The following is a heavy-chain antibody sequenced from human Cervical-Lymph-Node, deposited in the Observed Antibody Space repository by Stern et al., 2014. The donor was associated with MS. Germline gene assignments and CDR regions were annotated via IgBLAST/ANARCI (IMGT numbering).Heavy chain of an antibody. CDR3: TREMAARRFDP. J-gene: IGHJ5*02. CDR2: IYAGSIT. Sequence: EVQLVESGGGLAQPGGSLRLSCTASGLTVSSNYMTWVRQAPGKGLEWVSLIYAGSITHYADSVKGRFTISRDNSENILYLQMNSLRVEDTAVYYCTREMAARRFDPWGQGPLVIVSS. D-gene: IGHD6-6*01. V-gene: IGHV3-66*01. CDR1: GLTVSSNY.